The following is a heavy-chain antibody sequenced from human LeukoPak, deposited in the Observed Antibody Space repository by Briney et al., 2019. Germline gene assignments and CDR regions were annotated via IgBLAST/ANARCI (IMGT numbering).Heavy chain of an antibody. CDR2: ISSNGGST. CDR3: ARARGDDAFDI. V-gene: IGHV3-64*01. D-gene: IGHD3-16*01. Sequence: GGSLRLSCAASGFTFSSYAMHWVRQAPGKGLEYVSAISSNGGSTYYANSVKGRFTISRDNSKNTLYLQMGSLRAEDMAVYYCARARGDDAFDIWGQGTMVTVSS. J-gene: IGHJ3*02. CDR1: GFTFSSYA.